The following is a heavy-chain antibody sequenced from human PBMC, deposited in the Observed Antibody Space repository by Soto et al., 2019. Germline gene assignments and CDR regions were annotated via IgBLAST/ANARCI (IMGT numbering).Heavy chain of an antibody. CDR3: ARDLRFSSSWFLIGWFDP. V-gene: IGHV3-74*01. J-gene: IGHJ5*02. CDR2: VNSDESST. CDR1: GFTFSNYY. Sequence: PGGSLRLSCAASGFTFSNYYMHWVRQAPGKGLVWVSRVNSDESSTSYADSVKGQFTISRDNAKNTLYLQMNSLRAEDTAVYYCARDLRFSSSWFLIGWFDPWGQGTLVTVSS. D-gene: IGHD6-13*01.